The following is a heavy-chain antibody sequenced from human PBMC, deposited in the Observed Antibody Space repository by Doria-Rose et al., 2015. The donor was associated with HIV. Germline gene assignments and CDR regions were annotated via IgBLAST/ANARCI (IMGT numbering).Heavy chain of an antibody. CDR3: ARMGSYRELDY. CDR1: GVSVSSRGYY. J-gene: IGHJ4*02. V-gene: IGHV4-31*03. CDR2: TYYTGTS. Sequence: QESGPGLVKPSETLSLTCSVSGVSVSSRGYYWNWIRQVPGKGLESLGYTYYTGTSDYSPSLKSRLNMAVDTSKNQFSLKLSFVTVADTAVYYCARMGSYRELDYWGQGALVIVSA. D-gene: IGHD3-3*01.